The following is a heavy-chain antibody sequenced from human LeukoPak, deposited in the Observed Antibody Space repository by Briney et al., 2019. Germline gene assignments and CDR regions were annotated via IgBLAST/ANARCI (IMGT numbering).Heavy chain of an antibody. CDR3: ARIRPGGAPPDY. Sequence: SETLSLTFAVYGGSFSGYYWSWIRQPPGKGLEWIGEINHSESTNYNPSRNCRVTISVDTSKNQSSLKLTSVTAADTAVYYCARIRPGGAPPDYWGQGTLVTASS. CDR1: GGSFSGYY. CDR2: INHSEST. J-gene: IGHJ4*02. D-gene: IGHD3-16*01. V-gene: IGHV4-34*01.